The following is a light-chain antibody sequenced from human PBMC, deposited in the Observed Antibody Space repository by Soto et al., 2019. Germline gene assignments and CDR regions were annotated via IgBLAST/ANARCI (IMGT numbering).Light chain of an antibody. CDR3: QQRSNWPPG. CDR2: DAS. V-gene: IGKV3-11*01. Sequence: VVTQSPATLFLSPGERATLSCRASQSVSSYLAWYQQKPGQTPRLLIYDASNRATGIPARFSGSGSGTDFTLTISSLEPEDFAVYYCQQRSNWPPGFGQGTRLEIK. CDR1: QSVSSY. J-gene: IGKJ5*01.